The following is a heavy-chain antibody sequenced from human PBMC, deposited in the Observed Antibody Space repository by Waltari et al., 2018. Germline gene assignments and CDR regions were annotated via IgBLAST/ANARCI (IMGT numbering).Heavy chain of an antibody. D-gene: IGHD3-22*01. CDR3: AKAWYYDSSGYCLLDY. CDR1: GFTFSSYA. V-gene: IGHV3-23*01. J-gene: IGHJ4*02. Sequence: EVQLLESGGGLVQPGGSLRLSCAASGFTFSSYAMSWVRQAPGKGLEWVSAISGSGGSTYYADSVKGRFTISRDNSKNTLYLQMNSLRAEDTAVYYCAKAWYYDSSGYCLLDYWGQGTLVTVSS. CDR2: ISGSGGST.